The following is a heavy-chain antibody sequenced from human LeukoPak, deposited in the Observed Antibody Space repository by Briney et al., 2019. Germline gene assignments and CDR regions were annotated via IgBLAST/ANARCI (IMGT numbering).Heavy chain of an antibody. D-gene: IGHD2-15*01. J-gene: IGHJ6*03. Sequence: SETLSLTCTVSGYSISSGYYWGWIRQPPGKGLEWIGSIYHSGSTYYNPSLKSRVTISVDTSKNQFSLKLSSVTAADTAVYYCARVGCSGGSCYSSYYYYYYMDVWGKGTTVTVSS. CDR1: GYSISSGYY. CDR2: IYHSGST. CDR3: ARVGCSGGSCYSSYYYYYYMDV. V-gene: IGHV4-38-2*02.